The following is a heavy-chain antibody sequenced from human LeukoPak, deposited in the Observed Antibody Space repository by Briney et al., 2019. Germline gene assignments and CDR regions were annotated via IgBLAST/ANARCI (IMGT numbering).Heavy chain of an antibody. J-gene: IGHJ6*03. CDR1: GGSFSGYY. D-gene: IGHD6-19*01. CDR3: ARSRGVAGPETYYYYYYYMDV. Sequence: SETLSLTCAVSGGSFSGYYWSWIRQPPGKGLEWIGESNHSGSTNYNPSLKSRVTISVDTSKNQFSLKLRSVTASDSAVYYCARSRGVAGPETYYYYYYYMDVWGKGTTVTVSS. V-gene: IGHV4-34*01. CDR2: SNHSGST.